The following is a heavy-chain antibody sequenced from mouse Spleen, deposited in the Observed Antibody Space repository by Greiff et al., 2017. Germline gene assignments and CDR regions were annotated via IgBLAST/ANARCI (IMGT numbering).Heavy chain of an antibody. CDR3: ARHAFYDGWGYAMDY. J-gene: IGHJ4*01. CDR1: EFTFGGYT. D-gene: IGHD2-3*01. CDR2: ISSGGGNT. Sequence: EVRLVESGGGLVKPGGSRKLSGQASEFTFGGYTRSGVRQTPARGRGWVATISSGGGNTYYPDSVKGRFTISRDNARNTLYLQMSSLRSEDTAMYYCARHAFYDGWGYAMDYWGQGTSVTVSS. V-gene: IGHV5-9*04.